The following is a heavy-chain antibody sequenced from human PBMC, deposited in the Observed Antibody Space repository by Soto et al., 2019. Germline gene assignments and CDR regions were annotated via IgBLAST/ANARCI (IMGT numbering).Heavy chain of an antibody. J-gene: IGHJ4*02. Sequence: QVQLVQSGAEVKKPGASVKVSCKASGYTFTNYYLHWVRQAPGQGIEWMGRINPGDGSTTYAQKFQGRVTMARDTSTSTGYMELSSLRSEDTAVYYCARDPLSDYGDYGDFDYWGQGTLVTVSS. CDR3: ARDPLSDYGDYGDFDY. D-gene: IGHD4-17*01. CDR2: INPGDGST. V-gene: IGHV1-46*01. CDR1: GYTFTNYY.